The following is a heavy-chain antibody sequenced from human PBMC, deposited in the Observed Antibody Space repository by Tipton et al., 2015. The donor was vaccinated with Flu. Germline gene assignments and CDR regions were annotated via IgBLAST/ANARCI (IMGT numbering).Heavy chain of an antibody. Sequence: TLSLTCTVSGGSISSYYCSWIRQPAGKGLEWIGRIYSGGTTLFNPSLNGRAAISVDTSKKQFSLRLNSVTAADTAVYYCVFGYNFPSFDYWGPGVLVTVSS. V-gene: IGHV4-4*07. CDR3: VFGYNFPSFDY. J-gene: IGHJ4*02. D-gene: IGHD5-24*01. CDR1: GGSISSYY. CDR2: IYSGGTT.